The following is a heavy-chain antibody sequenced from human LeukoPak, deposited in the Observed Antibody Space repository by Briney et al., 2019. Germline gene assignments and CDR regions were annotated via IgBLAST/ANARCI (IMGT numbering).Heavy chain of an antibody. Sequence: GGSLRLSCAASGFTFSNYAMNWVRQAPGKGLEWVSSISGSSIYIYYADSVKGRFTISRHNSKNTLYLQMNSLRAEDTAVYYCARRYYGMDVWGQGTTVTVSS. CDR3: ARRYYGMDV. CDR2: ISGSSIYI. V-gene: IGHV3-21*04. J-gene: IGHJ6*02. CDR1: GFTFSNYA.